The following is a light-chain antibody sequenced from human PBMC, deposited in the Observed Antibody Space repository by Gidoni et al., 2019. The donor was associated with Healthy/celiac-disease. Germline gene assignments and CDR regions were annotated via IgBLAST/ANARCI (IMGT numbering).Light chain of an antibody. CDR1: QSVSSN. V-gene: IGKV3-15*01. Sequence: EIVMTQSPPTLSVSPGERATLSCRASQSVSSNLAWYQQKPGQAPRLLIYGASTRDTGIPARFSGSGYGTEFTLTISSLQSEDFAGYYWQQYNNWPPKTFGQGTKLEIK. CDR3: QQYNNWPPKT. CDR2: GAS. J-gene: IGKJ2*01.